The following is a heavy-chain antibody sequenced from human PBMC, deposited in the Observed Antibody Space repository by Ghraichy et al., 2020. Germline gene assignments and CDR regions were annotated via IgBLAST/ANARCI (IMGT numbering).Heavy chain of an antibody. CDR1: GFTFSSYG. V-gene: IGHV3-33*01. Sequence: LTLTCAASGFTFSSYGMHWVRQAPGKGLEWVAVIWYDGSNKYYADSVKGRFTISRDNSKNTLYLQMNSLRAEDTAVYYCASGHYDSSGYQVLRDAFDIWGQGTMVTVSS. J-gene: IGHJ3*02. D-gene: IGHD3-22*01. CDR3: ASGHYDSSGYQVLRDAFDI. CDR2: IWYDGSNK.